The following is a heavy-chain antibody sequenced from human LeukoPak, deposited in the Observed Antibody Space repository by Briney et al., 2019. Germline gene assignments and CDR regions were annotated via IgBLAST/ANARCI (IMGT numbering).Heavy chain of an antibody. J-gene: IGHJ4*02. Sequence: GGSLRLSCAASEFPVSSNYMTWVRQAPGKGLEWVSVIYSGGSTYYADSVKGRFTISRDNAKNSLYLQMNSLRAEDTAVYYCARGASSGSYYSYWGQGTLVTVSS. D-gene: IGHD1-26*01. CDR1: EFPVSSNY. CDR2: IYSGGST. CDR3: ARGASSGSYYSY. V-gene: IGHV3-53*01.